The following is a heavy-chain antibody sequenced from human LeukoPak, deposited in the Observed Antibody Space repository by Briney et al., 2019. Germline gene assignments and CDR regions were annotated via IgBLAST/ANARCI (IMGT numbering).Heavy chain of an antibody. Sequence: ASVKVSYTASGYTFTSYGINWVRQAPGQGLEWMGWISAYNGNTNYAQKLQGRVTMTTDTSTSTAYMELRSLRSDDTAVYYCARVNGYNDWNYFDYWGQGTLVTVSS. CDR3: ARVNGYNDWNYFDY. CDR2: ISAYNGNT. V-gene: IGHV1-18*01. J-gene: IGHJ4*02. D-gene: IGHD5-24*01. CDR1: GYTFTSYG.